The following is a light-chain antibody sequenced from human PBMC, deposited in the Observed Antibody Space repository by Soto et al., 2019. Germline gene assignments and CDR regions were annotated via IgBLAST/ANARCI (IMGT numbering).Light chain of an antibody. CDR2: DAS. V-gene: IGKV3-11*01. CDR3: QQRSNLYT. CDR1: QSVSSY. J-gene: IGKJ2*01. Sequence: EIVLTQSPATLSLSPGARATLSCMASQSVSSYLAWYQQKPGKAPRLLIYDASNRATGIPARFSGSGSGTDFTLTISSLEPEDFAVYYGQQRSNLYTFGQGTKLESK.